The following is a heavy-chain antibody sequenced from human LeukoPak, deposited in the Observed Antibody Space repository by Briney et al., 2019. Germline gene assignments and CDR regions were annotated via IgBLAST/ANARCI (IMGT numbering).Heavy chain of an antibody. CDR3: ARLVDTAMLYYFDF. J-gene: IGHJ4*02. Sequence: GASLKVSRKPSGGTVSIYAISWVRQAPGQGLEWMGGIISIFGTANYAQTFQGRVTTTAEESPSTAYMELSSLRSEDTDVYYCARLVDTAMLYYFDFWGRGTVVSVPS. D-gene: IGHD5-18*01. CDR2: IISIFGTA. V-gene: IGHV1-69*13. CDR1: GGTVSIYA.